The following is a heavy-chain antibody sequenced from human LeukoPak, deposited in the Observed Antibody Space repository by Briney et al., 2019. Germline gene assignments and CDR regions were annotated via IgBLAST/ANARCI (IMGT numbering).Heavy chain of an antibody. J-gene: IGHJ4*02. D-gene: IGHD3-22*01. Sequence: SETLSLTCTVSSGSISTSNYYWGWVRQPPGKALEWIGYIYSSGSTNYNPSLKSRVTISVDTSKNQFSLKLSSVTAADTAVYYCARGLFRSRDYYDSSGYGPDSRTPYFDYWGQGTLVTVSS. CDR3: ARGLFRSRDYYDSSGYGPDSRTPYFDY. V-gene: IGHV4-61*05. CDR2: IYSSGST. CDR1: SGSISTSNYY.